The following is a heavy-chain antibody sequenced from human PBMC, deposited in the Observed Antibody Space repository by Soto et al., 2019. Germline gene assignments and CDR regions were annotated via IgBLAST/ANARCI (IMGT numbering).Heavy chain of an antibody. CDR1: GGTFNNYA. CDR3: AREVEVHTPVFGF. V-gene: IGHV1-69*01. Sequence: QVQLVQSGAEVTRPGSSVKVSCKASGGTFNNYAINWVRQAPGQGLEWMGDISTMFSKANYAQKFQGRVKITADDSTATAYLELSSLRSEDTALYYCAREVEVHTPVFGFWGQGSLVTVSS. CDR2: ISTMFSKA. J-gene: IGHJ4*02. D-gene: IGHD2-2*01.